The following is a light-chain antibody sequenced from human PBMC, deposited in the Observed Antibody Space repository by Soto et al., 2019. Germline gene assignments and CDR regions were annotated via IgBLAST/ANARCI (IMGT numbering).Light chain of an antibody. CDR2: NNN. J-gene: IGLJ1*01. CDR1: SSNIGSNT. V-gene: IGLV1-44*01. CDR3: CSFAGTSTLYV. Sequence: QSVLTQPRSASGTPGQRVTISCSGSSSNIGSNTVNWYQQLPGTAPKLLISNNNQRPSGVPDRFSGSKSGTSASLAISGLQAEDEADYYCCSFAGTSTLYVFGTVTKVTVL.